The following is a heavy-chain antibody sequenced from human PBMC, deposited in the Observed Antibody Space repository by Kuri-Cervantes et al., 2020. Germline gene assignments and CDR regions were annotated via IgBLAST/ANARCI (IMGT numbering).Heavy chain of an antibody. V-gene: IGHV3-9*01. J-gene: IGHJ4*02. D-gene: IGHD1-26*01. CDR2: ISWNSGTI. CDR1: GFTFDDYA. CDR3: AREEEGGSYSFDY. Sequence: SLKISCAASGFTFDDYAMHWVRQAPGKGLEWVSGISWNSGTIYYADSVKGRFTISRDNAKNSLYLQMNSLRAEDTAVYYCAREEEGGSYSFDYWGQGTLVTVSS.